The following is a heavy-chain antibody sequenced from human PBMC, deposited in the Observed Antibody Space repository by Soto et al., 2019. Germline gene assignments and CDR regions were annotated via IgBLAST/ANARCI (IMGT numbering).Heavy chain of an antibody. V-gene: IGHV4-31*03. CDR1: GGSISSGGYY. J-gene: IGHJ4*02. CDR3: ARSSEAVDTAMVIFGY. Sequence: SETLSLTCTVSGGSISSGGYYWSWIRQHPGKGLEWIGYIYYSGSTYYNPSLKSRVTISVDTSKNQFSLKLSSVTAADTAVYYCARSSEAVDTAMVIFGYWGQGTLVTVSS. CDR2: IYYSGST. D-gene: IGHD5-18*01.